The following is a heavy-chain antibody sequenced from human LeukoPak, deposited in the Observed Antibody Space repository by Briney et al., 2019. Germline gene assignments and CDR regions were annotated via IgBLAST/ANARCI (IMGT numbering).Heavy chain of an antibody. CDR2: IWYDGSNK. Sequence: GGSLRLSCAASGFTFSSYGMHWVRQAPGKGLEWVAVIWYDGSNKYYADSVKGRFTISRDNSKNTLYLQMNSLRAEDTAVYYCAREGDYYYDSSGYYAFDIWGQGTMVTVSS. V-gene: IGHV3-33*01. CDR3: AREGDYYYDSSGYYAFDI. D-gene: IGHD3-22*01. J-gene: IGHJ3*02. CDR1: GFTFSSYG.